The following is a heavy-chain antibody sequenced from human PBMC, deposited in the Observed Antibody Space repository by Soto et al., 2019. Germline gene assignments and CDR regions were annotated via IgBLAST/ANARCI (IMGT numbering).Heavy chain of an antibody. Sequence: ASVKVSCKTSGYTFSTYPISWVRQAPGQGLEWVGWISTYNGKTTYAQNVQGRVTMTTDTSTSTAYMELTSLRSDDTAVYYCARVGSVAAGRPFDYWGQGTSVTVSS. CDR1: GYTFSTYP. D-gene: IGHD2-15*01. J-gene: IGHJ4*02. CDR2: ISTYNGKT. V-gene: IGHV1-18*01. CDR3: ARVGSVAAGRPFDY.